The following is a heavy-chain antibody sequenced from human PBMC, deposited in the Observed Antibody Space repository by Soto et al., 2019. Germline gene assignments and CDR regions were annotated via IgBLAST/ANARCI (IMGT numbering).Heavy chain of an antibody. J-gene: IGHJ4*02. CDR1: GFTFSTYA. CDR2: ISGSGDST. Sequence: EVQVLESGGGLVQPGGSLRLSCAASGFTFSTYAMSLVRQAPGKGLEWVSLISGSGDSTYYADSVKGRFTISRDKSKNTRDLQMNSLRAEDTGVYYCAKDSGGAVVGTWCDYWGQGTLVTVSS. CDR3: AKDSGGAVVGTWCDY. D-gene: IGHD6-19*01. V-gene: IGHV3-23*01.